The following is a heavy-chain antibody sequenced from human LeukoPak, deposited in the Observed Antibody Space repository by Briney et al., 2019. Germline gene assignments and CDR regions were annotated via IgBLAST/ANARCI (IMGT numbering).Heavy chain of an antibody. Sequence: GGSLRLSCAASGFTVSSYAMSWVRQAPGKGLEWVSAISGSGGSTYYSDSVKGRFTISRDNSKNTLYLQMNSLKTEDTAVYYCIRGAASGSYYGFDVWGQGATVTVSS. CDR3: IRGAASGSYYGFDV. CDR2: ISGSGGST. CDR1: GFTVSSYA. J-gene: IGHJ6*02. D-gene: IGHD1-26*01. V-gene: IGHV3-23*01.